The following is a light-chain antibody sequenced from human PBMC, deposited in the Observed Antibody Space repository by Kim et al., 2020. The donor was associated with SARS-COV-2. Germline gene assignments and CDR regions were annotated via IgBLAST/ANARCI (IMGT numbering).Light chain of an antibody. CDR1: QSVSSSY. Sequence: EIVLTQSPGTLSLSPGERATLSCRASQSVSSSYLTWYQQKPGQAPRLLIYAASSRATGIPDRFSGSGSGTDFTLTISRLEPEDFAVYYCQQRLTFGGGTKVEIK. V-gene: IGKV3-20*01. J-gene: IGKJ4*01. CDR3: QQRLT. CDR2: AAS.